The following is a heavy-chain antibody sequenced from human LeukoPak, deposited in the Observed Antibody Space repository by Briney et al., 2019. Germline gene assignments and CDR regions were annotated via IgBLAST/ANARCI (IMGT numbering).Heavy chain of an antibody. J-gene: IGHJ4*02. CDR1: GDSSSSYY. CDR3: ARATYHYDSSGPALEN. D-gene: IGHD3-22*01. CDR2: IHSSGRT. V-gene: IGHV4-59*01. Sequence: PSETLSLTCTVSGDSSSSYYWSWIRQPPGKTLEWIGYIHSSGRTNYNPSLKSRVTMSVDTSKNQFSLKLTSVTAADTAVYYCARATYHYDSSGPALENWGQGTLVTVSS.